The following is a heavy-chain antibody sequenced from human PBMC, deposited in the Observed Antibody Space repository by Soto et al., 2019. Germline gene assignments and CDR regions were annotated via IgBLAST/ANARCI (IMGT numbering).Heavy chain of an antibody. D-gene: IGHD2-2*01. Sequence: GGSLRLSCAASGFTFSGYWMSWVRQAPGKGLEWVANLNQDGSDKYYVGSVKGRFTISRDNAKNSLYLQMNNLRDEDTAIYSCARELQAAPSRGPYYYGMDVWGHGTTVTVSS. CDR1: GFTFSGYW. V-gene: IGHV3-7*01. CDR2: LNQDGSDK. J-gene: IGHJ6*02. CDR3: ARELQAAPSRGPYYYGMDV.